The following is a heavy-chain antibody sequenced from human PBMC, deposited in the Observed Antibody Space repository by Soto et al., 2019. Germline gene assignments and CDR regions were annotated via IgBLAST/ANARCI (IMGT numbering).Heavy chain of an antibody. J-gene: IGHJ6*02. CDR3: ARHLNVVVVPAAMTAFYYYGMDV. D-gene: IGHD2-2*01. CDR1: GGSISSSSYY. V-gene: IGHV4-39*01. CDR2: IYYSGST. Sequence: PSETLSLTCTVSGGSISSSSYYWGWIRQPPGKGLEWIGSIYYSGSTYYNPSLKSRVTISVDTSKNQFSLKLSSVTAADTAVYYCARHLNVVVVPAAMTAFYYYGMDVWGQGTTVTVSS.